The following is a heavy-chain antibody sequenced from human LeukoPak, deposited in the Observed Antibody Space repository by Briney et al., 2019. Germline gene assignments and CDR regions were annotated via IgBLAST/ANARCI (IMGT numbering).Heavy chain of an antibody. CDR2: ISWSSGTI. D-gene: IGHD6-6*01. CDR1: GFTFDDYA. V-gene: IGHV3-9*01. J-gene: IGHJ4*02. CDR3: AKGRAALGPHSVDY. Sequence: GGSLRLSCAASGFTFDDYAMHWVRQAPGQGLEWVSGISWSSGTIGYADSVKGRFTISRDNAKNSLYLQMSSLRAEDTALYYCAKGRAALGPHSVDYWGQGTLVTVSS.